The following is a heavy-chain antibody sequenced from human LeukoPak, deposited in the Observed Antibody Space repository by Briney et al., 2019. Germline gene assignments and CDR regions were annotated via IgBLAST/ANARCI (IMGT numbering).Heavy chain of an antibody. CDR3: ARPIAVAGFYWFDP. V-gene: IGHV4-59*01. D-gene: IGHD6-13*01. J-gene: IGHJ5*02. CDR1: GGSTSSYY. Sequence: PSETLSLTCTVSGGSTSSYYWSWIRQPPGKGLEWIGYIYYSGSTNYNPSLKSRVTISVDTSKNQFSLKLSSVTAADTAVYYCARPIAVAGFYWFDPWGQGTLVTVSS. CDR2: IYYSGST.